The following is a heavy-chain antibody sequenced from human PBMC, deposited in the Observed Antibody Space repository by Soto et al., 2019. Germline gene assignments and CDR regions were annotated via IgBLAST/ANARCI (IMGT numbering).Heavy chain of an antibody. V-gene: IGHV4-39*01. J-gene: IGHJ5*02. CDR3: ATSNWFDP. Sequence: QLQLQESGPGLVKPSETLSLTCTVSGGSISSRGYYWGWIRQPPGKGLEWIGTIYYSGRTYYNPSYKSRVTISVDTSKNQFSLKLSSVTAADTAVYYCATSNWFDPWGKGTLVTVSS. CDR1: GGSISSRGYY. CDR2: IYYSGRT.